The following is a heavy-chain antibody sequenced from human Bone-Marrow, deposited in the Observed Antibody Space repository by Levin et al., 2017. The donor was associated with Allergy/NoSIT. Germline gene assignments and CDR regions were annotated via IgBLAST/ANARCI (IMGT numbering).Heavy chain of an antibody. Sequence: SVKVSCEASRGAFSGYTISWVRQAPGQGLEWVGRITPRLGVATYAQMFQGRVTISADTYTDTAYMELTSLRYEDTALYYCARVDFDSMGQPLFDHWGQGTLLTVSS. CDR3: ARVDFDSMGQPLFDH. CDR1: RGAFSGYT. D-gene: IGHD2/OR15-2a*01. CDR2: ITPRLGVA. J-gene: IGHJ4*02. V-gene: IGHV1-69*10.